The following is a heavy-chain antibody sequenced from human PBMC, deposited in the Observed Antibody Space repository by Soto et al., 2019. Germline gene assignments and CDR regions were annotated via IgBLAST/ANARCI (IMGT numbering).Heavy chain of an antibody. Sequence: QVQLVQSGAEVKEPGASVKVSCKTSGYTFTNYFMHWVRQAPGQRPEWMGCINTGNGDTKYSQNFQGRLTFGRDTSASSAYMELTSLRSEDTAVYYCARDSINNWWGSWTWGQGTLVTVSS. D-gene: IGHD2-15*01. CDR1: GYTFTNYF. V-gene: IGHV1-3*04. CDR2: INTGNGDT. J-gene: IGHJ5*02. CDR3: ARDSINNWWGSWT.